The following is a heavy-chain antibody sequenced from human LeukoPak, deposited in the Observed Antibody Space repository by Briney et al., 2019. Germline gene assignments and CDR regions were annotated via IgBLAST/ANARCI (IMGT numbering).Heavy chain of an antibody. D-gene: IGHD3-22*01. CDR2: IYYSGST. CDR1: GGSISSYY. CDR3: ARQNYDSSGYYPYYFDY. Sequence: NPSQTLSLTCTVSGGSISSYYWSWIRQPPGKGLGWIGHIYYSGSTNYNPSLKSRVTISVDTSKNQFSLKLSSVIATDTAVYYCARQNYDSSGYYPYYFDYWGQGTLVTVSS. J-gene: IGHJ4*02. V-gene: IGHV4-59*08.